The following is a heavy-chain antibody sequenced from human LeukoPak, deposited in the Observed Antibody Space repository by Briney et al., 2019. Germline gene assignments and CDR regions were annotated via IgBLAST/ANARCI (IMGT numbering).Heavy chain of an antibody. CDR3: TTDPFGYYYYYGMDV. Sequence: GGSLRLSCAASGFTFSNAWMSWVRQAPGKGLEWVGRIKSKTDGGTTDYAAPVKGRFTISGDDSKNTLYLQMNSLKTEDTAVYYCTTDPFGYYYYYGMDVWGQGTTVTVSS. D-gene: IGHD3-3*01. CDR2: IKSKTDGGTT. V-gene: IGHV3-15*01. J-gene: IGHJ6*02. CDR1: GFTFSNAW.